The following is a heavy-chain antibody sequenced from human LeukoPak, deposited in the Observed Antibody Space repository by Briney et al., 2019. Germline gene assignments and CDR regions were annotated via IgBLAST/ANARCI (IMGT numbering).Heavy chain of an antibody. J-gene: IGHJ4*02. D-gene: IGHD3-22*01. V-gene: IGHV3-23*01. Sequence: GGSLRLSCAASGFTFNTYTMSWVRQAPGKGLEWVSGIIGSGKTTFYANSVKGRFTISRDNSKNTLYLQMNSLRAEDTAVYYCAKGDVKYYYDSSGYYYGGQIFDYWGQGTLVTVSS. CDR2: IIGSGKTT. CDR1: GFTFNTYT. CDR3: AKGDVKYYYDSSGYYYGGQIFDY.